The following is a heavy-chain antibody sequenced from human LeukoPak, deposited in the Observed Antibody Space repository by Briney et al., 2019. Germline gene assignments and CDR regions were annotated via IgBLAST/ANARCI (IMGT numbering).Heavy chain of an antibody. Sequence: PSETLSLTCTVSGNSFGDYYWSWTRQPAGKGLEWIGRIYTSGSTTYNPSLKSRVTMSVDTSKSQFSLNLMSVTAADTAVYYCARDHYYDSSGYYSFDYWGQGTLVTVSS. J-gene: IGHJ4*02. CDR2: IYTSGST. V-gene: IGHV4-4*07. CDR1: GNSFGDYY. CDR3: ARDHYYDSSGYYSFDY. D-gene: IGHD3-22*01.